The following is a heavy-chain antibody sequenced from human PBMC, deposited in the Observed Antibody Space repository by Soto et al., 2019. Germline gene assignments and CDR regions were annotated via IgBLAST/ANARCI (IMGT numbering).Heavy chain of an antibody. Sequence: QVQLVQSGAEVKKPGASVKVSCKASGYTFSNYDISWVRQAPGQGLEWMGWIGTYNGNTNYAQKLQGRVTLTTDTSTTTAYMELRTLTSDDTAVYYCARVGQWVVPFFDYWGQGTLVTVSS. J-gene: IGHJ4*02. D-gene: IGHD6-19*01. CDR3: ARVGQWVVPFFDY. CDR2: IGTYNGNT. V-gene: IGHV1-18*01. CDR1: GYTFSNYD.